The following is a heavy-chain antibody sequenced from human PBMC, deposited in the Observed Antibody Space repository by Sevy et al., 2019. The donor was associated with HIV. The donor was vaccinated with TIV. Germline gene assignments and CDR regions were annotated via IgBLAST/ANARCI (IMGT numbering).Heavy chain of an antibody. CDR2: INPNSGGT. CDR1: GYTFTGYY. J-gene: IGHJ4*02. CDR3: ARPYSSNSRTESSDDY. Sequence: ASVKVSCKASGYTFTGYYMHWVRQAPGQGLEWMGWINPNSGGTNYAQKFQGRVTMTRDTSISTAYMGLSRLRSDETAVYYCARPYSSNSRTESSDDYWGQGTLVTVSS. V-gene: IGHV1-2*02. D-gene: IGHD6-13*01.